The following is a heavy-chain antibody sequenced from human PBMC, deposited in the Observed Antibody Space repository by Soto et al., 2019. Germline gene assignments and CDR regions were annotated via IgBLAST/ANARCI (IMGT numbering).Heavy chain of an antibody. CDR1: VCGSISYY. J-gene: IGHJ3*02. V-gene: IGHV4-59*01. Sequence: NPSETRWRTCTVCVCGSISYYCGGIRQPPGKGLEWIGYIYYSGSTNYNPSLKSRVTISVDTSKNQFSLKLSSVTAAYTAVYYCARGGPMIVVVDTWGKGTMV. CDR2: IYYSGST. CDR3: ARGGPMIVVVDT. D-gene: IGHD3-22*01.